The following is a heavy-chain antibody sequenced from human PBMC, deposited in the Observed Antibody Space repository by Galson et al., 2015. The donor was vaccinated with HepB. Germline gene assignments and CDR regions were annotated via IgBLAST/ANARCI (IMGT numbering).Heavy chain of an antibody. CDR2: ISWNSGSI. CDR1: GFTFDDYA. V-gene: IGHV3-9*01. J-gene: IGHJ4*02. D-gene: IGHD4-17*01. CDR3: AKGGGYGDYVGLDY. Sequence: SLRLSCAASGFTFDDYAMHWVRQAPGKGLEWVSGISWNSGSIGYADSVKGRFTISRDNAKNSLYLQMNSLRAEDTAVYYCAKGGGYGDYVGLDYWGQGTLVTVSS.